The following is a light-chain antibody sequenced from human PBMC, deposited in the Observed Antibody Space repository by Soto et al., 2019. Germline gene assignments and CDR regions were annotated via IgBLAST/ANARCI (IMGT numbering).Light chain of an antibody. V-gene: IGKV3-15*01. Sequence: EIVMTQSPATLSVSPGEKATLSCRASQSVSSNLAWYQQKPGQAPRLLVYGASTRATAIPARFSGSGSGTGFTLTISSLQSEDFAVYYCQQYNSWYTFGQGTKLEIK. J-gene: IGKJ2*01. CDR2: GAS. CDR3: QQYNSWYT. CDR1: QSVSSN.